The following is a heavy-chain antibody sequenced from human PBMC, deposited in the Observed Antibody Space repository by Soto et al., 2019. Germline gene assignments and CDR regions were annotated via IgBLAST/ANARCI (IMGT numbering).Heavy chain of an antibody. D-gene: IGHD3-10*01. V-gene: IGHV4-59*08. Sequence: PSETLSLTCTVSGGSISSYYWSLIRQPPGKGLEWIGDIYYSGSTNYNPSLKSRVTISVDTSKNQFSLKLSSVTAADTAVYFCARRYGLSAFDIWGQGTMVTVS. CDR3: ARRYGLSAFDI. CDR1: GGSISSYY. CDR2: IYYSGST. J-gene: IGHJ3*02.